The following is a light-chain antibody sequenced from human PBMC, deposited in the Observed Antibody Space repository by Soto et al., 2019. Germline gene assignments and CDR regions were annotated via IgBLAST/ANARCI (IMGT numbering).Light chain of an antibody. J-gene: IGKJ2*01. CDR1: QSVSSN. Sequence: EIVMTQSPATLSVSPGERATLSCRASQSVSSNLAWYQQKPGQAPRLLIYGASTRATGIPARFSGSGSGTEFTLTISSLQSEDFAVYYCQQYKNWPYTFGQGTKPEIK. CDR2: GAS. V-gene: IGKV3-15*01. CDR3: QQYKNWPYT.